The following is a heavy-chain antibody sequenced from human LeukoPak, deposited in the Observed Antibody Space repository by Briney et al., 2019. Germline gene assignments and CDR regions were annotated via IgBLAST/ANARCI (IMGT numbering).Heavy chain of an antibody. CDR2: IQAGGDEK. Sequence: GGSLRLSCAASGFTFSTYGMHWVRQAPGKGLEWMTFIQAGGDEKYYAESVKGRFTVSRDNSKNTLYLQMDSLRAEDTAVYYCARDTPGYGGDDFDYWGQGALVTVSS. CDR3: ARDTPGYGGDDFDY. CDR1: GFTFSTYG. J-gene: IGHJ4*02. V-gene: IGHV3-30*02. D-gene: IGHD4-23*01.